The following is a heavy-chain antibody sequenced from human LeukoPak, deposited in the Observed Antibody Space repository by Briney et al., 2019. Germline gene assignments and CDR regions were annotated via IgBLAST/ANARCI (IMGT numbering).Heavy chain of an antibody. Sequence: NTSETLSLTCTVSGGSISSYYWSWIRQPPGKGLEWIGYIYYSGSTNYNPSLKSRVTISVDASKNQFSLTLSSVTAADTAVYYRARVYYDSSGYYYRREYYFDYWGQGTLVTVSS. CDR1: GGSISSYY. V-gene: IGHV4-59*01. CDR3: ARVYYDSSGYYYRREYYFDY. CDR2: IYYSGST. D-gene: IGHD3-22*01. J-gene: IGHJ4*02.